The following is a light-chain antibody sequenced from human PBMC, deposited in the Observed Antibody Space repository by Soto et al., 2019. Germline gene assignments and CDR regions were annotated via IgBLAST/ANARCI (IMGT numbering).Light chain of an antibody. Sequence: QSALTQPASVSGSPGQSITISCTGTSSDVGGYNYVSWYQQHPGKAPKLMIYEVSNRPSGVSNRFSGSKSGNTACLTISGLQAEDEDDYYCSSYTSSSTRVFGGGTKVTVL. J-gene: IGLJ3*02. CDR3: SSYTSSSTRV. CDR1: SSDVGGYNY. CDR2: EVS. V-gene: IGLV2-14*01.